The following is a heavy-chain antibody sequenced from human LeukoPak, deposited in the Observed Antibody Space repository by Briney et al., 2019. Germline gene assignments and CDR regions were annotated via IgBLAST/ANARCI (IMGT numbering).Heavy chain of an antibody. D-gene: IGHD6-19*01. J-gene: IGHJ3*02. CDR1: GYTLTELS. V-gene: IGHV1-24*01. CDR2: FDPEDGET. CDR3: ATDSSGLRAFDI. Sequence: PWASVKVSCKVSGYTLTELSMHWVRQAPGKGLEWMGGFDPEDGETIYAQKFQGRVTMTEDTSTDTAYMELSSLRSEDTAVYYCATDSSGLRAFDIWGQGTMVTVSS.